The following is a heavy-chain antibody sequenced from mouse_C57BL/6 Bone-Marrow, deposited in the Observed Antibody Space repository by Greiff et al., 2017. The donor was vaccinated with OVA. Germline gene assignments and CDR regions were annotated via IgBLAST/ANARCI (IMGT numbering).Heavy chain of an antibody. Sequence: QVHVKQSGAELARPGASVKLSCKASGYTFTSYGISWVKQRTGQGLEWIGEIHPRSGNTYYNEKFKGKATLTADKSSSTAYMELRSLTSEDSAVYFCARGPNYYGSSYDYWGQGTTLTVSS. D-gene: IGHD1-1*01. J-gene: IGHJ2*01. CDR2: IHPRSGNT. CDR3: ARGPNYYGSSYDY. CDR1: GYTFTSYG. V-gene: IGHV1-81*01.